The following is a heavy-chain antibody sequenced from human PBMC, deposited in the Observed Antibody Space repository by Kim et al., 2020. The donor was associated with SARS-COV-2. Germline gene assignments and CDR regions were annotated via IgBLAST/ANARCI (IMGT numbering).Heavy chain of an antibody. V-gene: IGHV1-3*01. CDR2: INAGNGNT. J-gene: IGHJ3*02. Sequence: ASVKVSCKASGYTFTSYAMHWVRQAPGQRLEWMGWINAGNGNTKYSQKFQGRVTITRDTSASTAYMELSSLRSEDTAVYYCARGDGYNLIDAFDIWGQGTMVTVSS. D-gene: IGHD5-12*01. CDR1: GYTFTSYA. CDR3: ARGDGYNLIDAFDI.